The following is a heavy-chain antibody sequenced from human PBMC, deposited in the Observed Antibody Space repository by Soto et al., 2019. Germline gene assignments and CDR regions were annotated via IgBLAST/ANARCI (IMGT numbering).Heavy chain of an antibody. V-gene: IGHV3-23*05. Sequence: PGGSLRLSCVGSGFSFSAYSMNWARQAPGKGLEWVSGISGSGIDVYYADSVRGRFTISRDNSKNTIYLQVNSLRVEDTAMYYCAFGTRGVVDTYYHYWGRGTMVTVSS. D-gene: IGHD3-10*01. J-gene: IGHJ4*02. CDR1: GFSFSAYS. CDR2: ISGSGIDV. CDR3: AFGTRGVVDTYYHY.